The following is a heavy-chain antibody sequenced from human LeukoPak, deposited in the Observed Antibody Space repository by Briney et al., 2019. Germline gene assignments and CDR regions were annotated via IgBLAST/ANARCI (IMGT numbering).Heavy chain of an antibody. V-gene: IGHV4-61*01. Sequence: SETLSLTCTVSGGSVSSGSYYWSWIRQPPGKGLEWIGYIYYSGSTNYNPSLKSRVTISVDTSKNQFSLKLSSVTAADTAVYYCARGFGDSSADSGFDYWGQGTLVTVSS. J-gene: IGHJ4*02. D-gene: IGHD3-22*01. CDR2: IYYSGST. CDR1: GGSVSSGSYY. CDR3: ARGFGDSSADSGFDY.